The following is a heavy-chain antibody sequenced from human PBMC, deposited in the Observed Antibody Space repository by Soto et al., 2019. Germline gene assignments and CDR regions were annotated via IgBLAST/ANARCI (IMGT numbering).Heavy chain of an antibody. Sequence: QVQLQESGPGLVKPSQTLSLTCTVSGGSISSGGYYWSWIRQHPGKGLEWIGYIYYSGSTYYNPSLKSRVTISVDTSKNQFSLKLSSVTAADTAVYYCASMNYDILTKHYGMDVWGQGTTVTVSS. J-gene: IGHJ6*02. CDR2: IYYSGST. D-gene: IGHD3-9*01. V-gene: IGHV4-31*03. CDR3: ASMNYDILTKHYGMDV. CDR1: GGSISSGGYY.